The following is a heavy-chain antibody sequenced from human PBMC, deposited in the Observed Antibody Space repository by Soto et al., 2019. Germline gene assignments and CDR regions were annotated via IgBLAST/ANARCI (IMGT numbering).Heavy chain of an antibody. V-gene: IGHV4-31*03. Sequence: TLSLTCTVSGGSISSGGYYWSWIRQHPGKGLEWIGYIYYSGSTYYNPSLKSRVTISVDTSKNQFSLKLSSVTAADTAVYYCARTSYGDPFDYWGQGTLVTVSS. D-gene: IGHD4-17*01. CDR3: ARTSYGDPFDY. J-gene: IGHJ4*02. CDR1: GGSISSGGYY. CDR2: IYYSGST.